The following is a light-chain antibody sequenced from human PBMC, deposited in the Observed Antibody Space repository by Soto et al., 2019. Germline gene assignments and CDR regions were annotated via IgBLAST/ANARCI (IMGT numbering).Light chain of an antibody. CDR2: STN. CDR3: VLYMGSGIWV. Sequence: QTVVTQEPSFSVSPGEKFTLTCGLSSGSVSTSYYPSWYQQTPGQAPRTLIYSTNTRSSGVPDRFSGSILGNKAALTITGAQADDESDYYCVLYMGSGIWVFGGGTKLTFL. V-gene: IGLV8-61*01. J-gene: IGLJ3*02. CDR1: SGSVSTSYY.